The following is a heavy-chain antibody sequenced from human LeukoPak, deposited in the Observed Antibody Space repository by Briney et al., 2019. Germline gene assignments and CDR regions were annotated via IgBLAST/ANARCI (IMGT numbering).Heavy chain of an antibody. J-gene: IGHJ4*02. CDR3: ARDTSTWLFQGGLYYFDY. Sequence: ASVKVSCKASGYTFTSYGISWVRQAPGQGLEWMGWISSYNGNTNYAQKLQGRVTMTTDTSTSTAYMELRSLRSDDTAVYYCARDTSTWLFQGGLYYFDYWGQGTLVTVSS. CDR2: ISSYNGNT. D-gene: IGHD3-22*01. CDR1: GYTFTSYG. V-gene: IGHV1-18*01.